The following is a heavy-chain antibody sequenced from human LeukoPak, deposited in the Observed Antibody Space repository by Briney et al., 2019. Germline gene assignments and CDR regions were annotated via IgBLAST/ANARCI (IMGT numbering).Heavy chain of an antibody. Sequence: LRLSCAASGFTFSSYAMSWVRQAPGKGLEWIGYIYYSGSTYYNPSLKSRVTISVDTSKNQFSLKLSSVTAADTAVYYCARGRTVYYYGMDVWGQGTTVTVSS. CDR1: GFTFSSYA. V-gene: IGHV4-31*02. CDR3: ARGRTVYYYGMDV. CDR2: IYYSGST. J-gene: IGHJ6*02.